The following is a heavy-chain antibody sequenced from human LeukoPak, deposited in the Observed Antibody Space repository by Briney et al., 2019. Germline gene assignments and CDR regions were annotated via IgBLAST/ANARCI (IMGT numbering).Heavy chain of an antibody. CDR1: GFTFDDYA. V-gene: IGHV3-43*02. CDR3: AKDKTDSSSWKVYYYYYGMDV. CDR2: ISGDGGST. J-gene: IGHJ6*02. D-gene: IGHD6-13*01. Sequence: GGSLRLSCAASGFTFDDYAMHWVRQAPGKGLEWVSLISGDGGSTYYADSVKGRFTISRDNSKNSLYLQMNSLRTEDTALYYCAKDKTDSSSWKVYYYYYGMDVWGQGTKVTVSS.